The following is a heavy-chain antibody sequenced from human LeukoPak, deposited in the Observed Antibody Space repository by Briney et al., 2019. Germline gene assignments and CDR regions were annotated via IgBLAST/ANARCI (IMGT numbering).Heavy chain of an antibody. J-gene: IGHJ4*02. CDR2: VKSENEGGTT. V-gene: IGHV3-15*01. CDR1: SFTFSKTW. CDR3: TTELYCSSTTCPLTFDT. Sequence: RGSLRLSCASSSFTFSKTWMSWVRQAPGKELEWVGRVKSENEGGTTEYAAPVKGRFTISRDDPKKTVSLQMNSLKTEDTAMYFCTTELYCSSTTCPLTFDTWGQGTLVTVSS. D-gene: IGHD2-2*01.